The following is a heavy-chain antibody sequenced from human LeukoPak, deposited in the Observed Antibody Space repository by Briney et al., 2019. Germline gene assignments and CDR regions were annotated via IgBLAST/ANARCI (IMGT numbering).Heavy chain of an antibody. J-gene: IGHJ4*02. CDR2: INHSGST. D-gene: IGHD3-9*01. Sequence: MPSETLSLTCAVYGGSFSGYYWSWIRQPPGKGLEWIGEINHSGSTNYNPSLKSRVTISVDTSKNQFSLKLSSVSAADTAVYYCARASYYDILTGLYYFVYWGQGTLVTVSS. V-gene: IGHV4-34*01. CDR3: ARASYYDILTGLYYFVY. CDR1: GGSFSGYY.